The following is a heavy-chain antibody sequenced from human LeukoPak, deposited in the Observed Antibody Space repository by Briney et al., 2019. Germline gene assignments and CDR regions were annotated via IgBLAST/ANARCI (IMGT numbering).Heavy chain of an antibody. Sequence: SETLSLTCTVSGGSISSYYWSWIRQPPGKGLEWIAYIYYSGSTNYNPSLKSRVTISVDTSKNQFSLKLSSVTAADTAVYYCARHPYGDYNFDYWGQGTLVTVSS. D-gene: IGHD4-17*01. CDR1: GGSISSYY. V-gene: IGHV4-59*08. J-gene: IGHJ4*02. CDR2: IYYSGST. CDR3: ARHPYGDYNFDY.